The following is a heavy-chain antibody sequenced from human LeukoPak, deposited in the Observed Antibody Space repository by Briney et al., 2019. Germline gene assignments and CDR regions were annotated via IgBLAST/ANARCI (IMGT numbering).Heavy chain of an antibody. CDR1: GYTFTGYY. CDR2: INPNSGGT. V-gene: IGHV1-2*02. CDR3: ARDLGDTWNNNNWFDP. Sequence: ASVKVSCKASGYTFTGYYLHWVRQAPGQGLEWMGWINPNSGGTNYAQKFQGRVTMTRGTSISTAYMELSRLRSDDTAVYYCARDLGDTWNNNNWFDPWGQGTLVTVSS. D-gene: IGHD1/OR15-1a*01. J-gene: IGHJ5*02.